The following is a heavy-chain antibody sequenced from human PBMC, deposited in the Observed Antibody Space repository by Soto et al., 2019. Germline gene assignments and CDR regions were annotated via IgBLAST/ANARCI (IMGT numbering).Heavy chain of an antibody. CDR2: INTYNGHT. Sequence: QVQLVQSVTEVKKPGASVKVSCKASGYTFTNYGISWVRQAHGQGLEWLAWINTYNGHTNYAQKLQGRVTLTTDTSTSTAYMELRSLRSDDTAVYYCARDLLSSSRSTVRFDIWRQGTMVTVSS. J-gene: IGHJ3*02. CDR3: ARDLLSSSRSTVRFDI. V-gene: IGHV1-18*01. CDR1: GYTFTNYG. D-gene: IGHD6-13*01.